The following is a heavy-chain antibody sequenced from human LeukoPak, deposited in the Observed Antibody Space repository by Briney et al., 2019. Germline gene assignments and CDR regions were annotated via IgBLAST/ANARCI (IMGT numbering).Heavy chain of an antibody. D-gene: IGHD3-10*02. Sequence: GGSLRLSCAASGFTFSSYEMNWVRQAPGKGLEWVSYISSSGSTIYYADSVKGRFTISRDNAKNSLYLQMNSLRAEDTAVYYCAELGITMIGGVWGKGATVTVSS. CDR1: GFTFSSYE. CDR2: ISSSGSTI. CDR3: AELGITMIGGV. J-gene: IGHJ6*04. V-gene: IGHV3-48*03.